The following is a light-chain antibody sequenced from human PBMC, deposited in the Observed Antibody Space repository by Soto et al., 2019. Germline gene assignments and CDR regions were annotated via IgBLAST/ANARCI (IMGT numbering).Light chain of an antibody. V-gene: IGKV3-15*01. J-gene: IGKJ1*01. CDR3: QQYNNWPRT. CDR2: GAS. CDR1: QSVSSN. Sequence: EIVLTQSPATLSVSPGERATLSCRASQSVSSNLAWYQKKPGQAPRLVIYGASTRATGIPARCSGGGASTEFTRTISSLQSEDFAVYDCQQYNNWPRTFGQGTKVDI.